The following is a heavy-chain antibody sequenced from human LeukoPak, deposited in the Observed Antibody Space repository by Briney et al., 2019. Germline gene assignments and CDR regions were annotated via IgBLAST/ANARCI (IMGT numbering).Heavy chain of an antibody. CDR1: GFTFSSYA. Sequence: GGSLRLSCAASGFTFSSYAMSWVRQAPGKGLEWVSAISGSGSTTYYADSVKGRFTISRDNSKNTLFLQMNSLRAEDTAMYYCAKRAVPGNAFFDNWGQGNLVTVSS. CDR3: AKRAVPGNAFFDN. D-gene: IGHD6-19*01. V-gene: IGHV3-23*01. CDR2: ISGSGSTT. J-gene: IGHJ4*02.